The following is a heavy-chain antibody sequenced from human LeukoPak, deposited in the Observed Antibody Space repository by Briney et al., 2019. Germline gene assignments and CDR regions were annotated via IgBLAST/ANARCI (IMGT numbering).Heavy chain of an antibody. J-gene: IGHJ4*02. CDR3: AKETYIAVAGTGDY. CDR1: GFSFSNYA. V-gene: IGHV3-23*01. Sequence: PGGSLRLSCVSSGFSFSNYAMSWVRQAPGKGLEWVSSISGSGGSTYYADSVKGRFTISRDNSKNTLYLQMNSLRAEDTAVYYCAKETYIAVAGTGDYWGQGTLVTVSS. D-gene: IGHD6-19*01. CDR2: ISGSGGST.